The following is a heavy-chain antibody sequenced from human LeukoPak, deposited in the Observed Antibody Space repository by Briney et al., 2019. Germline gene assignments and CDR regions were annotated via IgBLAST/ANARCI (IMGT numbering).Heavy chain of an antibody. Sequence: ASVKVSCTASGGTFSSYAISWVRQAPGQGLEWMGGIIPIFGTANYAQKFQGRVTITADESTSTAYMELSSLRSEDTAVYYCARSRELSYYYYGMDVWGQGTTVTVSS. V-gene: IGHV1-69*13. J-gene: IGHJ6*02. CDR3: ARSRELSYYYYGMDV. CDR2: IIPIFGTA. D-gene: IGHD1-26*01. CDR1: GGTFSSYA.